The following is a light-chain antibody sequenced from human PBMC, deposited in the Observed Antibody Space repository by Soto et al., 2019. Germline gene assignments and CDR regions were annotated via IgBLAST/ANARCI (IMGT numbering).Light chain of an antibody. CDR2: RAS. CDR3: LQGTHWPWT. V-gene: IGKV2-30*02. Sequence: DVVMTQSPLSLPVNLGQPASISCRSSQSLVHSDGNTYMNWFQQRPGQSPRRLIYRASNRDSGVPDRFSGSGSGTDFTLNISRVEAEDVGVYYCLQGTHWPWTFGHGTKVEIK. CDR1: QSLVHSDGNTY. J-gene: IGKJ1*01.